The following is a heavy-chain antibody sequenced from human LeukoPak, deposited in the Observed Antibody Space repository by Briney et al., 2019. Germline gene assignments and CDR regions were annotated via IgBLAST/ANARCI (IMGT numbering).Heavy chain of an antibody. V-gene: IGHV4-34*01. CDR3: ARHDSEAAASF. J-gene: IGHJ4*02. Sequence: PSETLSLTCAVYGGSFSGYYWSWIRQPPGKGLEWIGEINHSGSTYYNPSLKSRVTISVDTSKNQFSLKLSSVTAADTAVYYCARHDSEAAASFWGQGTLVTVSS. CDR2: INHSGST. D-gene: IGHD6-13*01. CDR1: GGSFSGYY.